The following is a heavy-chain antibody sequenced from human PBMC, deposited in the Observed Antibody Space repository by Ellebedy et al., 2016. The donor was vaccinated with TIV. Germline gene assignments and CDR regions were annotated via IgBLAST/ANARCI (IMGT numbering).Heavy chain of an antibody. CDR1: GFTFSSYG. CDR2: IWYDGSNK. J-gene: IGHJ5*02. D-gene: IGHD3-10*02. CDR3: AGIADVRFDP. Sequence: GESLKISCAASGFTFSSYGMHWVRQAPGKGLDWVAVIWYDGSNKYYADSVKGRFTISRDNAKNSLYLQMNSLRAEDTAVYYCAGIADVRFDPWGQGTLVSVSS. V-gene: IGHV3-33*03.